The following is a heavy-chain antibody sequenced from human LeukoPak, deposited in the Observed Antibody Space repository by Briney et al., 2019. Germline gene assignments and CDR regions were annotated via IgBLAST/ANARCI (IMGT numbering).Heavy chain of an antibody. CDR3: ATSFMIRGN. J-gene: IGHJ4*02. CDR1: GFTFSSYG. V-gene: IGHV3-33*03. CDR2: IWYDGSNK. D-gene: IGHD3-16*01. Sequence: GGSLRLSCAASGFTFSSYGMHWVRQAPGKGLEWVAIIWYDGSNKYYADSVKGRFTISRDNAKNSLYLQMNSLKAEDTAVYYCATSFMIRGNWGQGTLVTVSS.